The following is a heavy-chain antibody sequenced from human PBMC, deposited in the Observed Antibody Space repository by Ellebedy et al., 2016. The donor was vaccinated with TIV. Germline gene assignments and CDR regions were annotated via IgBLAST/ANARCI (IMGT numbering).Heavy chain of an antibody. J-gene: IGHJ4*02. D-gene: IGHD3-9*01. Sequence: PGGSLRLSCAASGFTVSSNYMSWVRQAPGKGLEWVSSINDISSHIYYADSLRGRFTISRDNAKNSLFLQMDNLRADDTAVYYCARDPRPYLRYGHYDFWGQGTLVTVSS. CDR3: ARDPRPYLRYGHYDF. CDR2: INDISSHI. CDR1: GFTVSSNY. V-gene: IGHV3-21*01.